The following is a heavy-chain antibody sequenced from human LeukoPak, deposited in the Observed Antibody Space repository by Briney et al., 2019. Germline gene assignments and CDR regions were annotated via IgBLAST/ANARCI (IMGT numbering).Heavy chain of an antibody. CDR2: IIPIFGTA. CDR3: ARSGGYSGYDPPFDY. CDR1: GGTFSSYA. D-gene: IGHD5-12*01. V-gene: IGHV1-69*13. Sequence: SVKVSCKASGGTFSSYAISWVRQAPGQGLEWMGGIIPIFGTANYAQKFQGGVTITADESTSTAYMELSSLRSEDTAVYYCARSGGYSGYDPPFDYWGQGTLATVSS. J-gene: IGHJ4*02.